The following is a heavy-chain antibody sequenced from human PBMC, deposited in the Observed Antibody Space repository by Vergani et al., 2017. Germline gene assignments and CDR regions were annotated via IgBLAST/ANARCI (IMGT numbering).Heavy chain of an antibody. CDR1: GGTFSSYT. V-gene: IGHV1-69*08. J-gene: IGHJ6*02. D-gene: IGHD1-26*01. CDR3: AREDSGSYFHYYGMDV. Sequence: QVQLVQSGAEVKKPGSSVKVSCKASGGTFSSYTISWVRQAPGQGLEWMGRIIPILGIANYAQKFQGRVTITADKSTSTAYMELSSLRSEDTAVYYCAREDSGSYFHYYGMDVWGQGTTVTVSS. CDR2: IIPILGIA.